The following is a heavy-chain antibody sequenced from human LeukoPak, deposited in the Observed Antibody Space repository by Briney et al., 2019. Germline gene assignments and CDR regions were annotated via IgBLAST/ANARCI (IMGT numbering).Heavy chain of an antibody. CDR2: IYSAGNT. CDR3: ASSYCGGTLCYDHY. V-gene: IGHV3-53*01. CDR1: AFTVSRNY. D-gene: IGHD2-21*01. J-gene: IGHJ4*01. Sequence: PGGSLRLSCAASAFTVSRNYMSWVRQAPGKGLEWVSAIYSAGNTYYADSVKGRFTISRDNSKNTLYLQMNSLRAEDTAVYYCASSYCGGTLCYDHYWGHGTLVTVSS.